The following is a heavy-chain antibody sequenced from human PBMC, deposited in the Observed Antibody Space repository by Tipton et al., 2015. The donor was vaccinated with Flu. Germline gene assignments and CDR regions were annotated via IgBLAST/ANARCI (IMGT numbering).Heavy chain of an antibody. CDR3: ARTRGGYCSSSSCYADYFDY. J-gene: IGHJ4*02. D-gene: IGHD2-2*01. Sequence: SLRLSCAASGFTLSSYWMSWVRQAPGKGLEWVANINQGGSEKYYVDSVKGRFTISRDNAKNSLHLHMNSLRAEDTAVYYCARTRGGYCSSSSCYADYFDYWGQGTLVTVSS. CDR2: INQGGSEK. V-gene: IGHV3-7*01. CDR1: GFTLSSYW.